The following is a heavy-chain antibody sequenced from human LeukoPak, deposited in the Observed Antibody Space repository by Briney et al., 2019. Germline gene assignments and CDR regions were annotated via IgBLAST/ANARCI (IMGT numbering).Heavy chain of an antibody. CDR1: KFTFDKAW. CDR2: IKSKTDGGTT. CDR3: TTVVLGKNWFDP. Sequence: GGSLRLSCAASKFTFDKAWMSWVRQASGKGLEWVGRIKSKTDGGTTDYAAPVKGRFSISRDDSKNTVYLQMNSLKTEDTAVYYCTTVVLGKNWFDPWGQGTLVTVSS. D-gene: IGHD7-27*01. J-gene: IGHJ5*02. V-gene: IGHV3-15*01.